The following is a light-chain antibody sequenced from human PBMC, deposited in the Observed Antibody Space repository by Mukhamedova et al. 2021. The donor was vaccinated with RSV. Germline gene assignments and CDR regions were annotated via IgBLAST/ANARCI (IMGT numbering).Light chain of an antibody. CDR2: RAS. V-gene: IGKV1-5*03. CDR3: QQYNSYPYT. Sequence: WYQRRVHGKAPNLLIYRASTLESGVPSRSSGGGSGTEFTLAISSLQPDDFATYYCQQYNSYPYTFGQGTKLEI. J-gene: IGKJ2*01.